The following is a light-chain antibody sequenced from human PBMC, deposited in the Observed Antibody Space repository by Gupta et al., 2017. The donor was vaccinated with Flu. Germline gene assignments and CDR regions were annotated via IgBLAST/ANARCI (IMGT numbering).Light chain of an antibody. Sequence: SCNSSQSLRNSDGKPYWFWYLQKAGQPPQLLIYEISKRYSGVPDRVSGSGSGTDFTLKISRVEAEDVGVYYCMQSVDLPYTFGQGTKLEIK. CDR3: MQSVDLPYT. V-gene: IGKV2D-29*01. CDR2: EIS. CDR1: QSLRNSDGKPY. J-gene: IGKJ2*01.